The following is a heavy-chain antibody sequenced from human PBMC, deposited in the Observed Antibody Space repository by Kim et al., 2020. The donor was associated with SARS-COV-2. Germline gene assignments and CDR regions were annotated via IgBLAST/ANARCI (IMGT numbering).Heavy chain of an antibody. CDR2: IWDDGTNT. Sequence: GGSLRLSCAASGFRFRIFGMHWVRQAPGKGLDWVAVIWDDGTNTHYGDSVKGRFTISRDNAKNTLYLQMNSLRVEDTAVYYCVCRRGIEAPDVWGQGTMVSVST. CDR3: VCRRGIEAPDV. V-gene: IGHV3-33*03. D-gene: IGHD6-13*01. J-gene: IGHJ3*01. CDR1: GFRFRIFG.